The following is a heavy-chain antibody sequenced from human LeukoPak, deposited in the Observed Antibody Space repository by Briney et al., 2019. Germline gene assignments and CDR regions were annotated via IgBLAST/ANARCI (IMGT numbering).Heavy chain of an antibody. CDR3: AKGGDRIWDAFDI. Sequence: GGSLRLSCAASGFSFDDYAMHWVRQAPGKGLEWVPLISGDGGTTYYADSVKGRSTISRDNSKKSLYLQMNSLRTEDTALYYCAKGGDRIWDAFDIWGQGTRVTVSS. CDR1: GFSFDDYA. D-gene: IGHD2-21*01. V-gene: IGHV3-43*02. CDR2: ISGDGGTT. J-gene: IGHJ3*02.